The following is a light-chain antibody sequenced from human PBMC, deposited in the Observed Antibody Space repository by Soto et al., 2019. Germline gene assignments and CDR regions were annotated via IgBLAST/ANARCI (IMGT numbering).Light chain of an antibody. CDR3: MQGTHWPWT. Sequence: DVVMTQSPLSLPVTLGQPASISCRSSQSLIHSDGNTYLSWFQQRPGQSPRRLIYEVSDRDSGVPDRFTGSGSGIDFTLKISRVEAEDVGVYYWMQGTHWPWTFGQGTEVEIK. V-gene: IGKV2-30*02. CDR1: QSLIHSDGNTY. J-gene: IGKJ1*01. CDR2: EVS.